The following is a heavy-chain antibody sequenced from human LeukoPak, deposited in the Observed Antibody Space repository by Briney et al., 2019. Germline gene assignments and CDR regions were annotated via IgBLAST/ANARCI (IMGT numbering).Heavy chain of an antibody. D-gene: IGHD2-15*01. Sequence: NPAETLSLTCTVSGGSISSYYWSWIRQPPGKRLEWIGEIYHSGSTNYNPSLKSRVTISVDKSKNQFSLKLSSVTAADTAVYYCARYCSGGSCYVNWFDPWGQGTLVTVSS. V-gene: IGHV4-59*12. CDR2: IYHSGST. CDR1: GGSISSYY. CDR3: ARYCSGGSCYVNWFDP. J-gene: IGHJ5*02.